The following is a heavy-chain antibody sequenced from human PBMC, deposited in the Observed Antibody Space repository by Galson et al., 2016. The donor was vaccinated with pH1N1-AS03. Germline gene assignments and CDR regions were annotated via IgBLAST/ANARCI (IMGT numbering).Heavy chain of an antibody. D-gene: IGHD4-17*01. V-gene: IGHV4-34*01. CDR2: INHSGST. CDR1: GGSFGGYY. Sequence: ETLSLTCGVYGGSFGGYYWSWIRQPPGKGLEWIGEINHSGSTNYIPSLKSRVTISRDTSKKQLSPNLSSVTAADTAVYYCASHGDYFAGRDYWGQGTLVTVSS. J-gene: IGHJ4*02. CDR3: ASHGDYFAGRDY.